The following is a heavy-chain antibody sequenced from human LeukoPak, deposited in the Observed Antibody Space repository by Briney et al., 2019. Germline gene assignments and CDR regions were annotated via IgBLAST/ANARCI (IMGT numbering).Heavy chain of an antibody. CDR1: GGSFSGYY. J-gene: IGHJ4*02. D-gene: IGHD2/OR15-2a*01. CDR2: IYYSGST. Sequence: SETLSLTCAVYGGSFSGYYWSWIRQSPGKGLEWIGNIYYSGSTYYNPSLKSRVTISVDTSKNQFSLKLNSVTAADTAVYYCARRLVGTLDYWGQGTLVTVSS. V-gene: IGHV4-34*01. CDR3: ARRLVGTLDY.